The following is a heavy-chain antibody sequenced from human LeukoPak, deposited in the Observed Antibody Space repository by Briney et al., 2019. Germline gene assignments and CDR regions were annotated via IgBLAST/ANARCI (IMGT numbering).Heavy chain of an antibody. CDR1: GYTFTSYD. Sequence: ASVKVSCKASGYTFTSYDINWVRQAAGQGLEWMGWMNPNSGNTGYAQKFQDRFTMTSNTSISPAYMELSSLRSEDTAVYYCAMGNASYGDYYFDSWGQGTLVTVCS. CDR3: AMGNASYGDYYFDS. J-gene: IGHJ4*02. D-gene: IGHD4-17*01. V-gene: IGHV1-8*01. CDR2: MNPNSGNT.